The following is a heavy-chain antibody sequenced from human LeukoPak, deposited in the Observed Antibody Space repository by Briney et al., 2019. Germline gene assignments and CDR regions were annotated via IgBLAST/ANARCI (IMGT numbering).Heavy chain of an antibody. CDR3: AKVETAAAATLRGFDY. J-gene: IGHJ4*02. CDR2: IGGSGGST. V-gene: IGHV3-23*01. Sequence: GGSLRLSCAASGLTFSSYAMSWVRQAPGKGLEWVSSIGGSGGSTYYADSVKGRFTISRDNSKNTLYLQMHSLRAKDTAVYFCAKVETAAAATLRGFDYWGQGTLVTVSS. CDR1: GLTFSSYA. D-gene: IGHD6-13*01.